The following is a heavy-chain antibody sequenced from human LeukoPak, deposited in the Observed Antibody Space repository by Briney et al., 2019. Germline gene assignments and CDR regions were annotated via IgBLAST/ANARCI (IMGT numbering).Heavy chain of an antibody. V-gene: IGHV4-34*01. Sequence: SETLSLTCAVYGGSFSGYYWSWIRQPPGKGLEWIGEINHSGGTNYNPSLKSRVTISVDTSKNQFSLKLSSVTAADTAVYYCARDRRSWIQLWRLGVFDYWGQGTLVTVSS. CDR2: INHSGGT. J-gene: IGHJ4*02. CDR1: GGSFSGYY. CDR3: ARDRRSWIQLWRLGVFDY. D-gene: IGHD5-18*01.